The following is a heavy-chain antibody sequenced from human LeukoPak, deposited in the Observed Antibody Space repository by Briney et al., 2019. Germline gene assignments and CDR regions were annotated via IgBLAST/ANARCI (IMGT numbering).Heavy chain of an antibody. CDR3: ARESVFGVVGGDY. Sequence: ASVKVSCRASGYTFSVNFMHWVRQAPGQGLEWMAWISGSDGNTKYAQKFQGRLTLSTETSTTTAYMELTNLSSDDSAVYFCARESVFGVVGGDYWGQGTQVTVSS. CDR2: ISGSDGNT. CDR1: GYTFSVNF. D-gene: IGHD3-3*01. V-gene: IGHV1-18*04. J-gene: IGHJ4*02.